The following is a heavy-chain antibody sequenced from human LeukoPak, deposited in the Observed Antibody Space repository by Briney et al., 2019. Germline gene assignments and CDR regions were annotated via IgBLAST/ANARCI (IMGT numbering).Heavy chain of an antibody. J-gene: IGHJ3*02. CDR1: GYTFTDYY. CDR2: ITPYSGGT. Sequence: ASVKVSCKASGYTFTDYYIHWVRQAPGQGLEWMGWITPYSGGTDYAQKSQGRVTMTMDTSISTVYMELSRLRSDDTAVYYCAREFNTYYYGSGSHDAFDIWGQGTEVTVS. CDR3: AREFNTYYYGSGSHDAFDI. D-gene: IGHD3-10*01. V-gene: IGHV1-2*02.